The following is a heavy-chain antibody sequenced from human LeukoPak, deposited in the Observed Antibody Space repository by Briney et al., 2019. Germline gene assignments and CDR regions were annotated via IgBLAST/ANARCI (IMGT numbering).Heavy chain of an antibody. D-gene: IGHD3-3*01. CDR2: TNSDGSST. CDR1: GFTFSSYW. V-gene: IGHV3-74*01. Sequence: GGSLRLSCAASGFTFSSYWMHWVRQAPGKGLVWVSRTNSDGSSTSYADSVKGRFTISRDNAKNTLYLQMNSLRAEDTAVYYCARALAPITIFGVVQTYYYYMDVWGKGTTVTVSS. CDR3: ARALAPITIFGVVQTYYYYMDV. J-gene: IGHJ6*03.